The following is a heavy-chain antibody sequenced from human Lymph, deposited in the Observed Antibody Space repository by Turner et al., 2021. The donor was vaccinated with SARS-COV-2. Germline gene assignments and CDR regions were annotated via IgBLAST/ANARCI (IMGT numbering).Heavy chain of an antibody. CDR3: ARDVGAALDY. CDR2: ISYDGSNK. J-gene: IGHJ4*02. Sequence: QVQLVESGGGVVQPVRSLRLSCAASGFTFSSYAMHWVRQAPGKGLEWVALISYDGSNKYYADSVKGRFTISRDKSKNTLYLQMNSLRAEDTAVYYCARDVGAALDYWGQGTLVTVSS. V-gene: IGHV3-30-3*01. D-gene: IGHD6-25*01. CDR1: GFTFSSYA.